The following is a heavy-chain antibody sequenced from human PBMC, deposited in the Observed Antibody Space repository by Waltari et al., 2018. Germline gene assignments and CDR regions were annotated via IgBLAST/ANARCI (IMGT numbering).Heavy chain of an antibody. CDR3: ARLQDTGWAGFDR. Sequence: EVRLVASGGGVVQSGGSLRLPCAPSAFTSLRLWMSWVRQAPGMGLEWVAIIKQDGSDKDYVDSVKGRFTISRDNAENSLYLQMSSLRAEDTAVYYCARLQDTGWAGFDRWGQGTLVTVSS. CDR2: IKQDGSDK. D-gene: IGHD6-19*01. CDR1: AFTSLRLW. V-gene: IGHV3-7*01. J-gene: IGHJ5*02.